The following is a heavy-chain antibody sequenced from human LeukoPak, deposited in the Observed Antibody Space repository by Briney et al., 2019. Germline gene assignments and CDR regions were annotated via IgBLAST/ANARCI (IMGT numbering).Heavy chain of an antibody. CDR3: TTLGYHLDS. CDR2: FAGSDTTK. J-gene: IGHJ4*02. V-gene: IGHV3-48*03. Sequence: GGSLILSCAASGFDFGAYEMNWVRQAPGKGLEWVAYFAGSDTTKYYADSVRGRFTISRDNAKNSLYLQMNSLRAEDTALYYCTTLGYHLDSWGQGTLVTVSS. CDR1: GFDFGAYE. D-gene: IGHD3-22*01.